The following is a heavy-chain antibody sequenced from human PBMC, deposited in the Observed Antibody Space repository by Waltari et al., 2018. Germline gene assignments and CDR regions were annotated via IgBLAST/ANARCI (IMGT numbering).Heavy chain of an antibody. Sequence: QVQLQESGPGLVKPSQTLSLTCTVSGGSIRSADYSWSWFRQHPGKGLEWVGYIFYSGTAYYNPSLEDRVTISVDTSKNQFSLNIYSVTAADTAVYYCARVMYNWNYGVSRWDALDIWGQGTMVTVTP. CDR3: ARVMYNWNYGVSRWDALDI. V-gene: IGHV4-31*03. D-gene: IGHD1-7*01. J-gene: IGHJ3*02. CDR2: IFYSGTA. CDR1: GGSIRSADYS.